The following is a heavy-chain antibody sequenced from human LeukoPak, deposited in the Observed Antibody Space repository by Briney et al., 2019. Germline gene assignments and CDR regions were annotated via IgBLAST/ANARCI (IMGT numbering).Heavy chain of an antibody. Sequence: SETLTLTCTVSGGSIGSYYWSWIRQPPGKGLEWIGYIYYSGRTNYNPSLKSRVTISVDTSKKQFSLKLSSVTAADTAVYYCASGKWELDAFDIWGQGTMVTVSS. D-gene: IGHD1-26*01. CDR2: IYYSGRT. V-gene: IGHV4-59*01. CDR3: ASGKWELDAFDI. CDR1: GGSIGSYY. J-gene: IGHJ3*02.